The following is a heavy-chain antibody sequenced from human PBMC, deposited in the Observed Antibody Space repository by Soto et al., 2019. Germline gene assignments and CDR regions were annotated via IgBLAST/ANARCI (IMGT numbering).Heavy chain of an antibody. CDR3: AKVTGDYYDSSGSIDY. V-gene: IGHV3-9*01. Sequence: GGSVRLSYAASGFSFDDYPMRWFRQAPGEALDWVSGISWHSGCIVYADSVEGRFSISRDNAKNSMYLQMNSLRAEDTALYYCAKVTGDYYDSSGSIDYWGQGTLVTVSS. CDR2: ISWHSGCI. D-gene: IGHD3-22*01. CDR1: GFSFDDYP. J-gene: IGHJ4*02.